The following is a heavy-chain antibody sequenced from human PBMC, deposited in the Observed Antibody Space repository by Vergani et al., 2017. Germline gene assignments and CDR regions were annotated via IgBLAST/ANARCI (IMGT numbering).Heavy chain of an antibody. CDR2: IIPIFGTA. CDR3: ARAVGVYSYGFSHWFDP. V-gene: IGHV1-69*18. Sequence: QVQLVQSGAEVKKPGSSVKVSCKASGGTFSSYSISWVRQAPGQGLEWMGRIIPIFGTANYAQKFQGRVTITSDESTRTAYMELSSLRSEDTAVYYCARAVGVYSYGFSHWFDPWGQGTLVTVSS. CDR1: GGTFSSYS. J-gene: IGHJ5*02. D-gene: IGHD5-18*01.